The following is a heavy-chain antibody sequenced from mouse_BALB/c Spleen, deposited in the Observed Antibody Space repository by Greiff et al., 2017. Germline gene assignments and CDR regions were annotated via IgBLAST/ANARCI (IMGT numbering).Heavy chain of an antibody. CDR2: INPGSGGT. V-gene: IGHV1-54*01. J-gene: IGHJ3*01. CDR1: GYAFTNYL. CDR3: ARSGYDYAFAY. Sequence: VQLQQSGAELVRPGTSVKVSCKASGYAFTNYLIEWVKQRPGQGLEWIGVINPGSGGTNYNEKFKGKATLTADKSSSTAYMQLSSLTSDDSAVYFCARSGYDYAFAYWGQGTLVTVSA. D-gene: IGHD2-4*01.